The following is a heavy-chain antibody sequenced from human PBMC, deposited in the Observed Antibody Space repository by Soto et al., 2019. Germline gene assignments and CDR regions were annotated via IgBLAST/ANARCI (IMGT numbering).Heavy chain of an antibody. CDR2: IIPIFGTA. Sequence: SVKVSCKAPGATFSSYAMSWVRQAPVQGLDWMGGIIPIFGTASYAQKFQGRVTITEDKYTSTVYMELSSLRSEDTAVHYCGARSGRGVFDIWGQGTTATVSS. V-gene: IGHV1-69*06. CDR1: GATFSSYA. D-gene: IGHD1-26*01. J-gene: IGHJ3*02. CDR3: GARSGRGVFDI.